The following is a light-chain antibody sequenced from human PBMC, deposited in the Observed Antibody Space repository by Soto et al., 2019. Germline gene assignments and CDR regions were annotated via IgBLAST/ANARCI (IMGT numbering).Light chain of an antibody. Sequence: SVLTQPPSASGTPGQRVTISCSGSSSNIGSHSVDWYQQLPGTAPKLLIFRNNQRPSGVPDRFSGSKSGTSASLAISGLQSEAEAEYYCSARYYSMNAVIFGGGTKLTVL. V-gene: IGLV1-44*01. J-gene: IGLJ2*01. CDR3: SARYYSMNAVI. CDR2: RNN. CDR1: SSNIGSHS.